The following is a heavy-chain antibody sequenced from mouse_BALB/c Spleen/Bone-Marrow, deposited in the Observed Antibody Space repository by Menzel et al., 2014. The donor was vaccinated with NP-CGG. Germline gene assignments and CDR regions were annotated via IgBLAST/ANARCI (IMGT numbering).Heavy chain of an antibody. CDR3: ARVTTATGVDY. Sequence: EVQLQQSGGGLVKPGGSLKLSCAASGFTFSSYAMSWVRQTPEKRLEWVASISSGGSTYYPDSVKGRFTISRDNARNIRYLQMSSLRSEDTAMYYCARVTTATGVDYWGQATSVTVSS. CDR1: GFTFSSYA. D-gene: IGHD1-2*01. CDR2: ISSGGST. V-gene: IGHV5-6-5*01. J-gene: IGHJ4*01.